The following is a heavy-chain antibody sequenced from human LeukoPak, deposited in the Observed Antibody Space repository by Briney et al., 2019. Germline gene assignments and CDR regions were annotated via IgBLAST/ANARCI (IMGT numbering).Heavy chain of an antibody. CDR2: ISSSGSTI. CDR1: GFTFSDYY. Sequence: GGSLRLSCAASGFTFSDYYMSWIRHAPGKGLEWVSYISSSGSTIYYADSVKGRFTISRENAKNSLYLQMNSLRAEDTAVYYCARDYGSGSSDYWGQGTLVTVSS. D-gene: IGHD3-10*01. V-gene: IGHV3-11*01. J-gene: IGHJ4*02. CDR3: ARDYGSGSSDY.